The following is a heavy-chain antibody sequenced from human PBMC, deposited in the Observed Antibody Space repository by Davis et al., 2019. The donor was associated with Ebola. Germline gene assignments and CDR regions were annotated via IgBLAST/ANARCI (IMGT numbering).Heavy chain of an antibody. V-gene: IGHV4-34*01. CDR1: CVSFRGYY. CDR3: ARGGGYGGYGMDV. J-gene: IGHJ6*02. Sequence: MPSETPSLTCAVYCVSFRGYYWNWIRPPPGKGPEWVWEINHSGRTNYNPSLKSRVTMSVDTSKNQFSLRVRSVTAADTAVYYGARGGGYGGYGMDVWGQGTTVTVSS. D-gene: IGHD6-25*01. CDR2: INHSGRT.